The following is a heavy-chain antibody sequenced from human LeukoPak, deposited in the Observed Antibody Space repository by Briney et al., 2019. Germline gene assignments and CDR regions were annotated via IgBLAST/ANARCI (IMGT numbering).Heavy chain of an antibody. Sequence: GSLRLSCAASGFTFSSYAMSWVRQAPGKGLEWVSAISGSGGSTYYADSVKGRFTISRDNSKNTLYLQMNSLRAEDTAVYYCAKGGRQRITIFGVVIGPLDYWGQGTLVTVSS. D-gene: IGHD3-3*01. J-gene: IGHJ4*02. CDR3: AKGGRQRITIFGVVIGPLDY. CDR2: ISGSGGST. V-gene: IGHV3-23*01. CDR1: GFTFSSYA.